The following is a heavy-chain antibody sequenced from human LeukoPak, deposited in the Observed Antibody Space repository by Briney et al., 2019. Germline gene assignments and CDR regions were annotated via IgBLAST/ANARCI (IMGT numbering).Heavy chain of an antibody. CDR2: INHSGST. CDR1: GGSFSGYY. CDR3: SGYCGGDCPDDAFGI. V-gene: IGHV4-34*01. Sequence: SETLSLTCAVYGGSFSGYYWSWIRQPPGKGLEWIGEINHSGSTNYNPSLKSRVTISVDTSKNQFSLKLSSVTAADTAVYYCSGYCGGDCPDDAFGIWGQGTMVTVSS. J-gene: IGHJ3*02. D-gene: IGHD2-21*01.